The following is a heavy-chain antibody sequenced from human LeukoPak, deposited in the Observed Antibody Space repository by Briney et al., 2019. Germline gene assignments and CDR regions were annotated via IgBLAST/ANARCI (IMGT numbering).Heavy chain of an antibody. Sequence: SETLSLTCAVYGGSFSGYYWSWIRQPPGKGLEWIGEINHSGSTNYNPSLKSRVTISVDTSKNQFSLKLSSVTAADTAVYYCARVRQWLVSGWGQGTLVTVSS. V-gene: IGHV4-34*01. J-gene: IGHJ4*02. D-gene: IGHD6-19*01. CDR2: INHSGST. CDR3: ARVRQWLVSG. CDR1: GGSFSGYY.